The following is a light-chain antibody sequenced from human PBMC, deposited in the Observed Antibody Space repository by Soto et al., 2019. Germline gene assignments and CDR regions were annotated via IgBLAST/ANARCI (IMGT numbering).Light chain of an antibody. Sequence: IGLTKSPGTLSLSPGERATLSCRASQSVSSSYLAWYQQKPGQAPRLLIYGASSRATGIPDRFSGSGSGTDFTLTISRLEPEDFAVYYCQQYGSSRTFGQGTKVDI. CDR3: QQYGSSRT. J-gene: IGKJ1*01. V-gene: IGKV3-20*01. CDR2: GAS. CDR1: QSVSSSY.